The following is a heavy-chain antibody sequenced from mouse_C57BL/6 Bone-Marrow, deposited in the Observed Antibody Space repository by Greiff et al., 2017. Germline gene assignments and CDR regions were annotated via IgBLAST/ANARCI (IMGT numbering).Heavy chain of an antibody. CDR2: IYPRSGNT. Sequence: QVQLKESGAELARPGASVKLSCKASGYTFTSYGISWVKQRTGQGLEWIGEIYPRSGNTYYNEKFKGKATLTADKSSSTAYMELRSLTSEDSAVYFCARHYDYSFAYWGQGTLVTVSA. CDR1: GYTFTSYG. V-gene: IGHV1-81*01. J-gene: IGHJ3*01. CDR3: ARHYDYSFAY. D-gene: IGHD2-4*01.